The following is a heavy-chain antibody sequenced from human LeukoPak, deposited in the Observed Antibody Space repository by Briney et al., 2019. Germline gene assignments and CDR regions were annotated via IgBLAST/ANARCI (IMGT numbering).Heavy chain of an antibody. V-gene: IGHV1-24*01. D-gene: IGHD6-6*01. CDR2: FDPKDGET. CDR1: GYTLTELS. J-gene: IGHJ5*02. Sequence: GASVKVSCKVSGYTLTELSMHWVRQAPGKGLEWMGGFDPKDGETIYAQKFQGRVTMTEDTSTDTAYMELSSLRSEDTAVYYCATESRVGLGLVRSLWFDPWGQGTLVTVSS. CDR3: ATESRVGLGLVRSLWFDP.